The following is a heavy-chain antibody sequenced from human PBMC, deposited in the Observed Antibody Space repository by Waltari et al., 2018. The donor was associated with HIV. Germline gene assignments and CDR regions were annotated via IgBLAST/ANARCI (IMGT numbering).Heavy chain of an antibody. CDR3: AKTTYGDDAFDI. Sequence: EVQLVESGGGLVQPGRSLRLSCAASGFTFDDYAMHWVRQVPGKGLEWVSGMGCKSGSIGYADSVKGRFTISRDNAKNSLYLQMNSLRAEDTALYYCAKTTYGDDAFDIWGQGTMVTVSS. V-gene: IGHV3-9*01. J-gene: IGHJ3*02. CDR2: MGCKSGSI. D-gene: IGHD4-17*01. CDR1: GFTFDDYA.